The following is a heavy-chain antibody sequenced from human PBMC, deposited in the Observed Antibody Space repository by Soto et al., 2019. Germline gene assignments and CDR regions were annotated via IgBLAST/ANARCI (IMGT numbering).Heavy chain of an antibody. V-gene: IGHV1-69*13. CDR2: IIPIFGTA. J-gene: IGHJ6*02. Sequence: SVKVSCKASGGTFSSYAISWVRQAPGQGLEWMGGIIPIFGTANYAQKFQGRVTITADESTSTAYMELSSLRSEDTAVYYCARGAIVVVPAAINYYYYYGMDVWGQGTTVTVSS. CDR3: ARGAIVVVPAAINYYYYYGMDV. CDR1: GGTFSSYA. D-gene: IGHD2-2*01.